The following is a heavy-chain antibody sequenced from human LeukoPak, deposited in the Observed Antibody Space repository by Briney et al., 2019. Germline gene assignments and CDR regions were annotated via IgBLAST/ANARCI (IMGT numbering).Heavy chain of an antibody. V-gene: IGHV3-15*07. D-gene: IGHD3-22*01. Sequence: GGSLRLSCAASGFTFSNAWMNWGRQAPGKGLEWGGRIKSKTDGWTTDYAAPVKGRFTIAREDSTNPLYLPMTSLKTADTAVSYCSTTYYYDRSEGYWGQGTLVTVSS. J-gene: IGHJ4*02. CDR3: STTYYYDRSEGY. CDR1: GFTFSNAW. CDR2: IKSKTDGWTT.